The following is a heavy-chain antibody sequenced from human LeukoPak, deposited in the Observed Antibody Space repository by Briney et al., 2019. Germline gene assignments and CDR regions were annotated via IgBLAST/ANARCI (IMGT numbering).Heavy chain of an antibody. CDR2: IRASDGRT. V-gene: IGHV3-23*01. CDR3: AKLVNY. D-gene: IGHD2-21*01. Sequence: PRGSLRLSCVASGFTFSSSSMSWVRQAPGKGLECVSSIRASDGRTYYGDSVEGRFTISRDNSKNTLYLQMNSLRAEDTAVYYCAKLVNYWGQGLLVTVSS. J-gene: IGHJ4*02. CDR1: GFTFSSSS.